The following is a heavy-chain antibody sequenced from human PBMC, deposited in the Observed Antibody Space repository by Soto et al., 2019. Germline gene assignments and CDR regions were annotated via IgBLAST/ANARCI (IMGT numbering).Heavy chain of an antibody. CDR1: GYSFTNYD. Sequence: QVQLVQSGAEVKKPGASVKVSCKTSGYSFTNYDINWVRQAAGQGLEWMGWTNPKTGNTGYAQQFQGRVTMTRTTSISTVYMELSSLRSEDTAAYYCAKVGSRGDYHFDLWGQGTLVTVSS. CDR3: AKVGSRGDYHFDL. CDR2: TNPKTGNT. J-gene: IGHJ5*02. D-gene: IGHD4-17*01. V-gene: IGHV1-8*01.